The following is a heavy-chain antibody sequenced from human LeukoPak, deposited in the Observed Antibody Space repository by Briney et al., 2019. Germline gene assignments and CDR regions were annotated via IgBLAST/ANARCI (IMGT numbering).Heavy chain of an antibody. Sequence: PSETLSLTCSVSGVSISEYYWTWFRQPAGKGLEWIGYIYYSGSTNYNPSLKSRVTISVDTSKNQFSLKLSSVTAADTAVYYCARIMNSSGYWSYMDVWGKGTTVTVSS. J-gene: IGHJ6*03. CDR2: IYYSGST. V-gene: IGHV4-59*01. D-gene: IGHD3-22*01. CDR1: GVSISEYY. CDR3: ARIMNSSGYWSYMDV.